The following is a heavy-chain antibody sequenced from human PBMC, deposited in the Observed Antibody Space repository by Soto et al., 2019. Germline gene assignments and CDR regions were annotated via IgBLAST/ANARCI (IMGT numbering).Heavy chain of an antibody. D-gene: IGHD1-26*01. J-gene: IGHJ4*02. CDR3: ARGSLGPDY. CDR1: SASLSNYY. V-gene: IGHV4-4*07. CDR2: IFPTGNT. Sequence: QVQLQESGPGLVKPSETLSLTCTVSSASLSNYYWSRVRQPAGKGLEWIGRIFPTGNTDYNPSLRSRVTMSVDTSKNQFSLKLNSVTAADTAVYYCARGSLGPDYWGPGTLVTVSS.